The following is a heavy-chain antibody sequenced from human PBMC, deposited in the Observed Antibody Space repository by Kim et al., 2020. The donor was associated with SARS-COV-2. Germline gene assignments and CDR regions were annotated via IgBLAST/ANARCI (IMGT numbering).Heavy chain of an antibody. CDR3: ARDGYNWFDP. Sequence: SETLSLTCTVSGGSISSSSYYWGWIRQPPGKGLEWIGSIYYSGSTYYNPSLKSRVTISVDTSKNQFSLKLSSVTAADTAVYYCARDGYNWFDPWGQGTLVTVSS. CDR1: GGSISSSSYY. D-gene: IGHD5-12*01. V-gene: IGHV4-39*02. J-gene: IGHJ5*02. CDR2: IYYSGST.